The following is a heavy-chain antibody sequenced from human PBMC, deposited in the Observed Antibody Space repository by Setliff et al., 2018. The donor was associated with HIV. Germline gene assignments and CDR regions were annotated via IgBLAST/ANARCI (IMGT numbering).Heavy chain of an antibody. CDR3: ARERPPMEGWGDYFDS. D-gene: IGHD3-3*01. CDR1: GGSVSSGSYH. V-gene: IGHV4-39*07. CDR2: IYHSGST. J-gene: IGHJ4*02. Sequence: SETLSLTCTVSGGSVSSGSYHWGWIRQPPGKGLEWIGSIYHSGSTYYNPSLKSRVAISVDTSKSQFSLRLTSVTAADTAVYYCARERPPMEGWGDYFDSWGQGTLVTVSS.